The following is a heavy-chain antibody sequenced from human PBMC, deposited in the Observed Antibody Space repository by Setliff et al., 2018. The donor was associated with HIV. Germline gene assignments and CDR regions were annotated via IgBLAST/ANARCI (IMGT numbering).Heavy chain of an antibody. CDR3: VRDLARVIAH. CDR2: ISWNIFNI. V-gene: IGHV3-9*01. CDR1: GFSFDDYA. Sequence: GGSLRLSCAASGFSFDDYAMHWVRQAPGQGLEWVSGISWNIFNIAYADSVKGRFTISRDNAKNSLYLQMNSLRDEDTALSYCVRDLARVIAHWGQGTLVTVSS. D-gene: IGHD2-21*01. J-gene: IGHJ4*02.